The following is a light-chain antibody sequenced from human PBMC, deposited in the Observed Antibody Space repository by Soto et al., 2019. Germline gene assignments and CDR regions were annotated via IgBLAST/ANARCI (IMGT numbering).Light chain of an antibody. J-gene: IGKJ1*01. CDR2: GAS. CDR3: QQYDDWPWT. CDR1: QSVNSN. Sequence: EIVLTQSPATLSVSPGDRATLSCRASQSVNSNLAWYHLKPGQAPRLLIYGASIRAAGIPARFTGSESGTEFTLSISSLQSEDFAVYYCQQYDDWPWTVGHGTKVDIK. V-gene: IGKV3-15*01.